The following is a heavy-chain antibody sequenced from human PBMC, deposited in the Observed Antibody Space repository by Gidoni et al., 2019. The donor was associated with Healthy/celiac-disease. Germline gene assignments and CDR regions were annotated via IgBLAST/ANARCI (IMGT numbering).Heavy chain of an antibody. V-gene: IGHV4-34*01. CDR2: INHSGST. Sequence: QVQLQQWGAGLLKPSETLSLTCAVYGGSFSGYYWSWIRQPPGKGLEWIGEINHSGSTNYNPSLKSRVTISVDTSKNQFSLKLSSVTVADTAVYYCARETSRMVRGLFDYWGQGTLVTVSS. D-gene: IGHD3-10*01. J-gene: IGHJ4*02. CDR1: GGSFSGYY. CDR3: ARETSRMVRGLFDY.